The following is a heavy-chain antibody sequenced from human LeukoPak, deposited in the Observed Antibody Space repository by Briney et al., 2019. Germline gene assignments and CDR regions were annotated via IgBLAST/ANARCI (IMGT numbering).Heavy chain of an antibody. J-gene: IGHJ4*02. CDR2: IHRSGST. CDR3: ARGIPHYCSSTTCPNDY. V-gene: IGHV4-34*01. D-gene: IGHD2-2*01. Sequence: PSETLSLTCAVYGGSFSGYYWSWIRQPPGKGLEWIGEIHRSGSTNYHPSLKSRVTISVDTSKNQFSLKLSSVTAADTAVYYCARGIPHYCSSTTCPNDYWGQGNLVTVSS. CDR1: GGSFSGYY.